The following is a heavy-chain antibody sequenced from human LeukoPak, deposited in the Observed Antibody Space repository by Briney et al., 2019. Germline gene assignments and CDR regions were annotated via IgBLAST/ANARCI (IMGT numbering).Heavy chain of an antibody. D-gene: IGHD3-10*01. V-gene: IGHV3-30*04. Sequence: GGSLRLSCAASGFTLSAYSMHWVRQAPGKGLEWAAVVSSIGRQEYYADSVKGRFTISGDDSKNTLYLQMTSLTVEDTGLYYCTRAFAGAPFDLWGRGTLVTVSS. CDR1: GFTLSAYS. CDR2: VSSIGRQE. J-gene: IGHJ2*01. CDR3: TRAFAGAPFDL.